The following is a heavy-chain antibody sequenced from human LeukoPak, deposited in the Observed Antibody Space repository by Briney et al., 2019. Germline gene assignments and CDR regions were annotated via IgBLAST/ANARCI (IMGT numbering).Heavy chain of an antibody. V-gene: IGHV3-30*18. CDR1: GFTLSSYG. CDR3: AKVRVAAAGSDAFDI. CDR2: ISYDGSNK. D-gene: IGHD6-13*01. J-gene: IGHJ3*02. Sequence: TGGSLRLSCAASGFTLSSYGMHWVRQAPGKGLEWVAVISYDGSNKYYADSAKGRFTISRDNSKNTLYLQMNSLRAEDTAVYYCAKVRVAAAGSDAFDIWGQGTMVTVSS.